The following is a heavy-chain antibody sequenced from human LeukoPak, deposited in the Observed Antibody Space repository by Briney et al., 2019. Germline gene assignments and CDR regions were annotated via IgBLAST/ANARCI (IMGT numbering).Heavy chain of an antibody. CDR2: IYSGGST. CDR1: GFTVSSNY. Sequence: GGSLRLSCAASGFTVSSNYMSWVRQAPGKGLEWVSVIYSGGSTYYADSVKGRFTISRDNSKNTLYLQMNSLRAEGTAVYYCARDLVRGVISYAFDIWGQGTMVTVSS. V-gene: IGHV3-53*01. CDR3: ARDLVRGVISYAFDI. D-gene: IGHD3-10*01. J-gene: IGHJ3*02.